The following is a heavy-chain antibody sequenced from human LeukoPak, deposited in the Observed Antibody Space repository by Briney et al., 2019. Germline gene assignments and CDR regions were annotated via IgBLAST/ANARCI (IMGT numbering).Heavy chain of an antibody. V-gene: IGHV3-15*01. Sequence: PGGSLRLSCAASGFTFSNARMSWVRQAPGKGLEWVGRIKSKTDGGTTDYAAPVKGRFTISRDDSKNTLYLQMNSLKTEDTAVYYCTTDRYYYDSDTFYFDYWGQGTLVTVSS. CDR3: TTDRYYYDSDTFYFDY. D-gene: IGHD3-22*01. J-gene: IGHJ4*02. CDR1: GFTFSNAR. CDR2: IKSKTDGGTT.